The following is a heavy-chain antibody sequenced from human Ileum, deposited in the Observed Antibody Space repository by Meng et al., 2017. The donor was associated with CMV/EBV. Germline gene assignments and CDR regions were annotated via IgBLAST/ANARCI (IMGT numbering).Heavy chain of an antibody. Sequence: QVQLRESGPGLVKPSEHLSLTCTVPDGSISYYYWSWIRQSADKGLEWIGRISSSGSINYNPSLESRLTLSVDTSKKQLSLKLSSVTAADTAVYYCARAEADTGNFEYWGQGTLVTVSS. CDR2: ISSSGSI. J-gene: IGHJ4*02. V-gene: IGHV4-4*07. D-gene: IGHD6-19*01. CDR3: ARAEADTGNFEY. CDR1: DGSISYYY.